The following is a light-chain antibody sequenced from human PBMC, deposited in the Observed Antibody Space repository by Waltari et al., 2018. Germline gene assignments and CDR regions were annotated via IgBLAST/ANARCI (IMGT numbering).Light chain of an antibody. CDR3: SSYAGSNNLV. CDR1: SSDVGDY. J-gene: IGLJ2*01. V-gene: IGLV2-8*01. CDR2: GVT. Sequence: QSALTQPPSASGSPGQSVTISCTGTSSDVGDYVSWYQQHPGKAPKLMISGVTKRPSGVPDRCSGSKSGNTASLTVSGLQAEDEADYYCSSYAGSNNLVFGGGTKLTVL.